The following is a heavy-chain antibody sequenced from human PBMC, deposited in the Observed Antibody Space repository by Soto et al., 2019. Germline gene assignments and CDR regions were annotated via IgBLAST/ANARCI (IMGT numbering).Heavy chain of an antibody. Sequence: SETLSLTCAVYGGSFSGYYWSWIRQPPGKGLEWIGEINHSGSTNYNPSLKSRVTISVDTSKNQFSLKLSSVTAADTAVYYCARAFGELLTVNWFDPWGQGTLVTVSS. CDR3: ARAFGELLTVNWFDP. D-gene: IGHD3-10*01. V-gene: IGHV4-34*01. CDR1: GGSFSGYY. CDR2: INHSGST. J-gene: IGHJ5*02.